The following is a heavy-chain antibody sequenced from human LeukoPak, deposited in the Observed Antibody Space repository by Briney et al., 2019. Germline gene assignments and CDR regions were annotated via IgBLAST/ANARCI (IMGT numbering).Heavy chain of an antibody. Sequence: PGGSLRLSCAASGFSFDNYAMHWVRQAPGKGLEWVSGISWNSGRIGYADSVKGRFTISRDNAKNSLYLQMNSLRAEDTAVYYCARCYDSSGYGWFDPWGQGTLVTVSS. CDR1: GFSFDNYA. CDR2: ISWNSGRI. J-gene: IGHJ5*02. V-gene: IGHV3-9*01. D-gene: IGHD3-22*01. CDR3: ARCYDSSGYGWFDP.